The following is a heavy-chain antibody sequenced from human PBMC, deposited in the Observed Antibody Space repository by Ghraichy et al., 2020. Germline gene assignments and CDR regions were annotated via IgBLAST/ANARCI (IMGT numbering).Heavy chain of an antibody. CDR1: GFTFSTSW. V-gene: IGHV3-74*01. Sequence: GGSLRLSCAASGFTFSTSWMHWVRQAPGKGLVWVSCINSDGTPTTYADSVKGRFTISRDNAKNTLYLQMNSLRAEDTAVYYCARVPHYDFWSAYKGMDVWSQGTTVTVSS. J-gene: IGHJ6*02. CDR3: ARVPHYDFWSAYKGMDV. D-gene: IGHD3-3*01. CDR2: INSDGTPT.